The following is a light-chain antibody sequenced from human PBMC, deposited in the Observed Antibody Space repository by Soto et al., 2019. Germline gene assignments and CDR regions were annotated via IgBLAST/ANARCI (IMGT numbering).Light chain of an antibody. CDR2: AAS. CDR3: QQDCSSPGT. J-gene: IGKJ4*02. CDR1: QSVSSSY. Sequence: EIVLTQSPGTLSLSPGERATLSCRASQSVSSSYLAWYQQKPGQAPRLLIYAASSSATVIPDTFSGSWSGTDSTLAISRLEPKDGAVYYGQQDCSSPGTFGRGTKVVIK. V-gene: IGKV3-20*01.